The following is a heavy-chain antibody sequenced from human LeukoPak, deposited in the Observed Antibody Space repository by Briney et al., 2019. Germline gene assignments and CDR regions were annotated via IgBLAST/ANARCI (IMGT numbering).Heavy chain of an antibody. CDR3: ARQEYCSGGSCCTRFDP. CDR1: GYRFSNYW. D-gene: IGHD2-15*01. J-gene: IGHJ5*02. V-gene: IGHV5-51*01. Sequence: GESLKISCKGSGYRFSNYWIGWVRHMPGKGLEWMGMIYPGDSDIRYSPSFQGQVTISADKSISTAYLQWSSLKASDAAMYYCARQEYCSGGSCCTRFDPWGQGTLVTVSS. CDR2: IYPGDSDI.